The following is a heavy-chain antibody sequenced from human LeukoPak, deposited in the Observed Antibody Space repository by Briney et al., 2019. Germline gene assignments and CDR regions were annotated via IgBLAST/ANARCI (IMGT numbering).Heavy chain of an antibody. D-gene: IGHD3-3*01. CDR1: GFTFSSYE. V-gene: IGHV3-48*03. CDR2: ISSSGSTI. CDR3: ARFPIFGVVIAYYFDY. Sequence: GGSLRLSCAASGFTFSSYEMNWVRQAPGKGLEWVSYISSSGSTIYYADSVKGRFTISRDNAKNSLYLQMNSLRAEDTAVYYCARFPIFGVVIAYYFDYWGQGTLVTVSS. J-gene: IGHJ4*02.